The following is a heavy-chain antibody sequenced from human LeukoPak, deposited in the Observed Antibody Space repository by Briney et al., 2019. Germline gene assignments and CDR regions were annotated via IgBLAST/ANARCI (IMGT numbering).Heavy chain of an antibody. CDR1: GVSFSTYY. J-gene: IGHJ3*02. Sequence: SETLSLTCTVSGVSFSTYYWTWIGQPAGKGLEWIGRIYSSGNTNYNPSLESRVTMSIDTSKNQFSLKLTSVTAADTAVYYCARERGDLRGDAFDIWGQGTMVTVSS. D-gene: IGHD3-10*01. V-gene: IGHV4-4*07. CDR2: IYSSGNT. CDR3: ARERGDLRGDAFDI.